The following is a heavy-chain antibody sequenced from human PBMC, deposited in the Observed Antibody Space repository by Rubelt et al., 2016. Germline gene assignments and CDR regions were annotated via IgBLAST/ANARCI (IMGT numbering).Heavy chain of an antibody. Sequence: QVQLQESGPGLVKPSETLSLTCTVSGGSISSYYWSWIRQPPGKGLEWIGYIYYSRSTNYNPSLKSRVTISVDTSKNQFSLKLSSVTAADTAVYYCARCPNYYGSGSYCPFDYWGQGTLVTVSS. J-gene: IGHJ4*02. CDR1: GGSISSYY. CDR3: ARCPNYYGSGSYCPFDY. D-gene: IGHD3-10*01. CDR2: IYYSRST. V-gene: IGHV4-59*08.